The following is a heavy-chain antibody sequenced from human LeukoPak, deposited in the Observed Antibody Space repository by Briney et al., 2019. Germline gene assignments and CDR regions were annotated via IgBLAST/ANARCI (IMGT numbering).Heavy chain of an antibody. D-gene: IGHD2-2*01. CDR2: IYTSGST. Sequence: SETLSLTCTVSGGSISSYYWSWIRQPAGKGLEWNGRIYTSGSTNYNPSLKSRVTMSVDTSKNQFSLKLSSVTAADTAVYYCARAPRPPLGYCSSTSCYDPPRGMDVWGQGTTVTVSS. CDR3: ARAPRPPLGYCSSTSCYDPPRGMDV. J-gene: IGHJ6*02. CDR1: GGSISSYY. V-gene: IGHV4-4*07.